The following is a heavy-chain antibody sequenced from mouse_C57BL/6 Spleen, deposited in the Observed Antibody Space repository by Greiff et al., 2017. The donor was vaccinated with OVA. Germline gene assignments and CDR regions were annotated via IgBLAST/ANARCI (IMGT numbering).Heavy chain of an antibody. D-gene: IGHD1-1*01. V-gene: IGHV1-52*01. CDR1: GYTFTSYW. J-gene: IGHJ1*03. CDR3: ARDTTVVATHWYFDV. Sequence: QVQLQQSGAELVRPGSSVKLSCKASGYTFTSYWMHWVKQRPIQGLEWIGNIDPSDSETHYNQKFKDKATLTVDKSSSTAYMQLSSLTSEDSAVYYCARDTTVVATHWYFDVWGTGTTVTVSS. CDR2: IDPSDSET.